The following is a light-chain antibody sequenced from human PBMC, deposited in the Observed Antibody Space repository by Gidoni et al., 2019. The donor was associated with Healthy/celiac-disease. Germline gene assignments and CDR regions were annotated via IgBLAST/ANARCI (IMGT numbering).Light chain of an antibody. CDR2: DAS. CDR1: QDISNY. CDR3: QQYDNRPPT. V-gene: IGKV1-33*01. Sequence: DIQMIQSPSSLSASVGDRVTITCQAIQDISNYLNWYQQKPGKAPKLLIYDASNLETGVPSRFSGSGSGTDFTLTISSLQPEDIATYYCQQYDNRPPTFGPGTKVDIK. J-gene: IGKJ3*01.